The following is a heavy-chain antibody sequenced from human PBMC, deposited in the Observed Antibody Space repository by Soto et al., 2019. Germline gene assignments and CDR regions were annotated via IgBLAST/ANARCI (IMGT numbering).Heavy chain of an antibody. V-gene: IGHV3-21*01. CDR2: ISTTSTYI. Sequence: PGGCLRLSCAASGFTFSSYRMDWVRQAPGKGLEWVSSISTTSTYIYYADSVKGRFTISRDNAKSSLYLQMNSLRAEDTAVYYCARIFWRGTITEYYFDYWGHGTLVTVSS. J-gene: IGHJ4*01. CDR1: GFTFSSYR. D-gene: IGHD3-3*01. CDR3: ARIFWRGTITEYYFDY.